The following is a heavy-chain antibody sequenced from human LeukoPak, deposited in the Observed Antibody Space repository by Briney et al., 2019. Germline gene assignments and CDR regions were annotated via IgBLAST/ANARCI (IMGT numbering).Heavy chain of an antibody. Sequence: PSETLSLTCTVSGGSISSYYWSWIRQPPGKGLEWIGYIHYSGSTNYNPSLKSRVTISVDTSKNQFSLKLSSVTAADTAVYYCARDQKGWFDPWGQGTLVTVSS. CDR2: IHYSGST. J-gene: IGHJ5*02. CDR1: GGSISSYY. CDR3: ARDQKGWFDP. V-gene: IGHV4-59*12.